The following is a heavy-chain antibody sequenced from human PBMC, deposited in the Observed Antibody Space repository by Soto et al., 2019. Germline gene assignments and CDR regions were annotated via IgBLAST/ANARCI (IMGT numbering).Heavy chain of an antibody. J-gene: IGHJ4*02. CDR2: VSYDGSNE. V-gene: IGHV3-30*18. Sequence: GGSLRLSCAASGFTFSSYGMHWVRQAPGKGLEWVALVSYDGSNEYYADSVKGRFIISRDNSKNTLYLQMNSLRAEDTALYYCAKDGNWNYAHHPEYWGQGTLVTVSS. D-gene: IGHD1-7*01. CDR3: AKDGNWNYAHHPEY. CDR1: GFTFSSYG.